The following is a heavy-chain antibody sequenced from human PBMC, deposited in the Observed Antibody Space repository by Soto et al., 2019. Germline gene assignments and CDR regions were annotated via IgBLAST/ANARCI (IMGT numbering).Heavy chain of an antibody. CDR3: ARGVYGSGNYYTGPSAFDI. Sequence: QVPLEQSGAEVKKPGSSVKVSCKASGGTLSDHGVAWLRQAPGQGLEWMGGTIPVFNTAKYAQKFQGRVTVTAYKFTNIAYMELSSLRSEDTAFYFCARGVYGSGNYYTGPSAFDIWGQGTMVIISS. D-gene: IGHD3-10*01. J-gene: IGHJ3*02. V-gene: IGHV1-69*06. CDR1: GGTLSDHG. CDR2: TIPVFNTA.